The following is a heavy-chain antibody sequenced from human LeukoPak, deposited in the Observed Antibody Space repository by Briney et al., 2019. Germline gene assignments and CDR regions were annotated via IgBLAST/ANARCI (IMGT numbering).Heavy chain of an antibody. CDR3: ARGGTTVTPGDN. V-gene: IGHV3-7*05. CDR2: IKQDGSEK. CDR1: GFTFSSYE. J-gene: IGHJ4*02. D-gene: IGHD4-17*01. Sequence: PGGSLRLSCAASGFTFSSYEMNWVRQAPGKGLEWVANIKQDGSEKYYVDSVKGRFTISRDNAKNSVYLQMNSLRAEDTAVYYCARGGTTVTPGDNWGQGTLVTVSS.